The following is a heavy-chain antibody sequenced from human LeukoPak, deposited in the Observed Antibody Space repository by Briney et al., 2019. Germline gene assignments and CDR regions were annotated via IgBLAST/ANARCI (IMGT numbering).Heavy chain of an antibody. Sequence: PSETPSLTCTVSGYSISSGYYWGWIRQPPGKGLEWIGSIYHSGSTYYNPSLKSRVTISVDTSKNQFSLKLSSVTAADTAVYYCAREKGIAADYYYMDVWGKGTTVTVSS. D-gene: IGHD6-13*01. CDR1: GYSISSGYY. CDR2: IYHSGST. J-gene: IGHJ6*03. CDR3: AREKGIAADYYYMDV. V-gene: IGHV4-38-2*02.